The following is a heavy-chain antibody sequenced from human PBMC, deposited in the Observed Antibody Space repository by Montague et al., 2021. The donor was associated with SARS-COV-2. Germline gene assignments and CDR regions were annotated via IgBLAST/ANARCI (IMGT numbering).Heavy chain of an antibody. J-gene: IGHJ4*02. Sequence: SLRLSCAASGFTFSSYAMSWVRQAPGKGLEWVSAISGSGGTTWYADSVKGRFTISRDNSKNTLYLQMNSLRAEDTAGYYCAKSPSGWWLFDYWGQGTLVTVSS. D-gene: IGHD6-19*01. CDR1: GFTFSSYA. CDR2: ISGSGGTT. V-gene: IGHV3-23*01. CDR3: AKSPSGWWLFDY.